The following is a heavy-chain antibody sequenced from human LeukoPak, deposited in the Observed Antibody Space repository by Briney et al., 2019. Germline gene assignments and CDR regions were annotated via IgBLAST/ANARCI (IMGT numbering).Heavy chain of an antibody. J-gene: IGHJ6*03. Sequence: GGSLRLSCAASGFTFSSYGMHWVRQAPGKGLEWVAFIRYDGSNKYYADSVKGRFTISRDNSKNTLYLQMNSLRAEDTAVYYCAKEDTAMVPYYYYYMDVWGQGTTVTVSS. CDR2: IRYDGSNK. D-gene: IGHD5-18*01. CDR1: GFTFSSYG. V-gene: IGHV3-30*02. CDR3: AKEDTAMVPYYYYYMDV.